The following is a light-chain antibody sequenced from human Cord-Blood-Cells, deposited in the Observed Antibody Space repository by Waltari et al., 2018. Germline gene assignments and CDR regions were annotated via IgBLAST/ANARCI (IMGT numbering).Light chain of an antibody. CDR1: QSISSY. Sequence: DIKMTQSPPSLSASVGDRVTITCRASQSISSYLNWYQQKPGKAPKPLIYAASSLQSGVPSRFSGSGSGTDFTLTISSLQPEDFATYYCQQSYSTPRTFGQGTKVEIK. CDR3: QQSYSTPRT. CDR2: AAS. V-gene: IGKV1-39*01. J-gene: IGKJ1*01.